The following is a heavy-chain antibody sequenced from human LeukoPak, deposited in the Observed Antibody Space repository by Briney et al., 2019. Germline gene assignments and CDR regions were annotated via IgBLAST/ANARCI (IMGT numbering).Heavy chain of an antibody. J-gene: IGHJ6*02. Sequence: EPSETLSLTRNVSGGSISGYHWSWIRQPPGKGLEWLGYIYYSGSSNYNPSLKSRVTISVDTSKNQFSLKLSSVTAADTAVYYCARDGPQGYYYGMDVWGQGTTVTVSS. V-gene: IGHV4-59*01. CDR3: ARDGPQGYYYGMDV. CDR1: GGSISGYH. CDR2: IYYSGSS.